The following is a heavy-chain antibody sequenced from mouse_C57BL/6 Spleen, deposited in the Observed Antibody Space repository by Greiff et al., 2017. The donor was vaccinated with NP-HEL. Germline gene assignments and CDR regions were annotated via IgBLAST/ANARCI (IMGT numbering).Heavy chain of an antibody. Sequence: VQLQQSGAELVKPGASVKLSCKASGYTFTSYWMQWVKQRPGQGLEWIGEIDPSDSYTNYNQKFKGKATLTVDTSSSTAYMQLSSLTSEDSAVYYCARTRNYDAWFAYWGQGTLVTVSA. V-gene: IGHV1-50*01. D-gene: IGHD2-1*01. CDR3: ARTRNYDAWFAY. J-gene: IGHJ3*01. CDR2: IDPSDSYT. CDR1: GYTFTSYW.